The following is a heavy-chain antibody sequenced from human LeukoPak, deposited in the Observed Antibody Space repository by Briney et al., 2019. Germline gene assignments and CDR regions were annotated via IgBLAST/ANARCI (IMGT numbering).Heavy chain of an antibody. Sequence: GGSLRLSCAASGFTFSNYAMSWVRQAPGKGLEWVSGISGSGASTYYADSVKGRFSISRDTFNNTLYLQMNSLRAEDTAVYYCAKETASGYGAFDVWGQGTMVTVSS. V-gene: IGHV3-23*01. D-gene: IGHD3-22*01. CDR1: GFTFSNYA. CDR2: ISGSGAST. CDR3: AKETASGYGAFDV. J-gene: IGHJ3*01.